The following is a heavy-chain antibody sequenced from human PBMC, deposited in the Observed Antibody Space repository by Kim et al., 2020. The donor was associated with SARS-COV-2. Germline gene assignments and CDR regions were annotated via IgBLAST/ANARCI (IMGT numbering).Heavy chain of an antibody. V-gene: IGHV1-2*02. CDR1: GYTFTGYY. CDR2: INPNSGGT. CDR3: ASQPHAAAATWCFDY. Sequence: ASVKVSCKASGYTFTGYYIHWVRQAPGQGLEWMGWINPNSGGTDYAQKFQGRVTMTRDTSISTTYMELSRLRADDTAVYYFASQPHAAAATWCFDYWGQG. J-gene: IGHJ4*02. D-gene: IGHD2-15*01.